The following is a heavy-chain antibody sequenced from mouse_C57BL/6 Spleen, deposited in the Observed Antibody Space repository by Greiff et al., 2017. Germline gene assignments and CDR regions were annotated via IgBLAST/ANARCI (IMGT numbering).Heavy chain of an antibody. CDR3: ARFPNYYGYYGD. CDR1: GYTFPGYW. J-gene: IGHJ3*01. D-gene: IGHD2-1*01. CDR2: ILPGRGST. Sequence: QVQLQQSGAELMKPGASVKLSCKATGYTFPGYWIEWVKQRPGHGLEWIGEILPGRGSTNYNEKFKGKATFTADTASNTAYMQLSSLTTEDSAIDYCARFPNYYGYYGDWGQGTLVTVSA. V-gene: IGHV1-9*01.